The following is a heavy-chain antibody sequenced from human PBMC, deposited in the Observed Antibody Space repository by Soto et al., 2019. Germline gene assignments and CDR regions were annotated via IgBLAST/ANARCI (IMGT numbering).Heavy chain of an antibody. V-gene: IGHV4-30-4*01. CDR2: IYHSGST. CDR3: ARDSPPDAGGAMDV. J-gene: IGHJ6*02. Sequence: QVQLQESGPGLVKPSQTLSLTCTVSGGSISSGDYYWSWIRQPPGKGLEWIGYIYHSGSTYYNPALTCRVAISVDTSKNQFSLKLTSVTAADTAVYHCARDSPPDAGGAMDVWGQGTTVTVSS. CDR1: GGSISSGDYY. D-gene: IGHD3-10*01.